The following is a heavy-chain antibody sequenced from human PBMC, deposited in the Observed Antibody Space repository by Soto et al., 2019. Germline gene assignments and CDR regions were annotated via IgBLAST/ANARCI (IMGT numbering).Heavy chain of an antibody. Sequence: GGSLRLSFAASGFTFSDYYMSWIRQAPGKGLEWVSYISSSSSYTNYADSVKGRFTISRDNAKNSLYLQMNSLRAEDTAVYYCARNKQKLVAAFDILAQGTIVTVSS. CDR1: GFTFSDYY. CDR3: ARNKQKLVAAFDI. D-gene: IGHD6-13*01. V-gene: IGHV3-11*06. J-gene: IGHJ3*02. CDR2: ISSSSSYT.